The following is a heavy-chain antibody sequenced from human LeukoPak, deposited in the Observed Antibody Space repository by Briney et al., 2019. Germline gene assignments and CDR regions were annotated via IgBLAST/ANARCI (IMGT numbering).Heavy chain of an antibody. D-gene: IGHD2-2*01. J-gene: IGHJ4*02. CDR2: FDPEDGET. CDR3: ATGPPYQLLFVPFDY. CDR1: GYTFTGYY. V-gene: IGHV1-24*01. Sequence: GASVKVSCKASGYTFTGYYMHWVRQAPGQGLEWMGGFDPEDGETIYAQKFQGRVTMTEDTSTDTAYMELSSLRSEDTAVYYCATGPPYQLLFVPFDYWGQGTLVTVSS.